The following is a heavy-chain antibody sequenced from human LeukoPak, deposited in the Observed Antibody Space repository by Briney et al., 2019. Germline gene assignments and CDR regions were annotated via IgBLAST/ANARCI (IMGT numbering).Heavy chain of an antibody. Sequence: GGSLRLSRAASGFTFSSYAMHWVRQAPGKGLEWVAVISYDGSNKYYADSVKGRFTISRDNSKNTLYLQMNSLRAEDTAVYYCARGSRYPLEIFDYWGQGTLVTVSS. V-gene: IGHV3-30-3*01. J-gene: IGHJ4*02. D-gene: IGHD1-26*01. CDR3: ARGSRYPLEIFDY. CDR2: ISYDGSNK. CDR1: GFTFSSYA.